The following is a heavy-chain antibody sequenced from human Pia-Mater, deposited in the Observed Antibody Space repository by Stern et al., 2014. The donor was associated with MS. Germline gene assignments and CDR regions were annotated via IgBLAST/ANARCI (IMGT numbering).Heavy chain of an antibody. V-gene: IGHV3-15*01. CDR2: IKVNAAET. CDR3: GADVSYQGSGEIDF. Sequence: EVQLVESGGGLVKPGGSLRLSCAVSGFTFNNAWMSWVRQAPGKGLEGISRIKVNAAETEYAAPVKGRFIISRDDSKTTLFLQMNGLITEDTAVYFCGADVSYQGSGEIDFWGQGTLVTVSS. CDR1: GFTFNNAW. D-gene: IGHD3-10*01. J-gene: IGHJ4*02.